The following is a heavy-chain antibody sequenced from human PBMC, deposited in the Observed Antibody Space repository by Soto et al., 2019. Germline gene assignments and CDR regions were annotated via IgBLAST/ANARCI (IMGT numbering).Heavy chain of an antibody. CDR1: GYTFTSYY. Sequence: ASLKVSGKASGYTFTSYYMHWVRQAPGQGLEWMGIINPSGGSTSYAQKFQGRVTMTRDTSTSTVYMELSSLRSEETAVYYCARDLKAAAIYYYYYGMDVWGQGTTVTVSS. CDR2: INPSGGST. J-gene: IGHJ6*02. V-gene: IGHV1-46*01. CDR3: ARDLKAAAIYYYYYGMDV. D-gene: IGHD2-2*02.